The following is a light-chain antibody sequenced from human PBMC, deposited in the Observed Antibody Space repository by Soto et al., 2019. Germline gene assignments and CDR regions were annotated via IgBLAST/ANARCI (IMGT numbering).Light chain of an antibody. Sequence: DLQMTQSPSSLSASVGDRVTITCRASQGISSYLNWYQQKPGKAPKLLIYAASSLQSGVPSRFSGSGSGTDFTLTISSLQPEDFATYYCQQSYSTPQTFGQGTKVEIK. CDR2: AAS. J-gene: IGKJ1*01. CDR1: QGISSY. V-gene: IGKV1-39*01. CDR3: QQSYSTPQT.